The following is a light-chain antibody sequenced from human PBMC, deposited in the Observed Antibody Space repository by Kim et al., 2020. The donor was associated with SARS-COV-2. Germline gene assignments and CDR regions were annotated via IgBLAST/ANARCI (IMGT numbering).Light chain of an antibody. CDR1: QDIRNY. V-gene: IGKV1-33*01. J-gene: IGKJ2*01. CDR3: QQYDNIPPT. Sequence: DIQMTQSPSSLSASVGDRVTITCQASQDIRNYLNWYQQKPGKAPKLLIYDASNLETGVPSRFSGSGSGTDFTFTINSLQPEDIATYYCQQYDNIPPTFGQGTKLEI. CDR2: DAS.